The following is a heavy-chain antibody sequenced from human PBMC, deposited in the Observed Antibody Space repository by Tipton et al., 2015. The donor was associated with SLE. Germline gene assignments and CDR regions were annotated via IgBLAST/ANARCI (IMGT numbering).Heavy chain of an antibody. J-gene: IGHJ6*01. D-gene: IGHD3-22*01. Sequence: QVQLVQSGAEVKKPGASVKVSCKASGYTFTGFGISWVRQAPGQGLEWLGWISGYDGNTNNAQNFQGRVTLTTDTSTSTAYMELGSLRSDDTAIYYCARDDGYYESRHYYYGMDVWGQGTTVTVSS. V-gene: IGHV1-18*04. CDR2: ISGYDGNT. CDR3: ARDDGYYESRHYYYGMDV. CDR1: GYTFTGFG.